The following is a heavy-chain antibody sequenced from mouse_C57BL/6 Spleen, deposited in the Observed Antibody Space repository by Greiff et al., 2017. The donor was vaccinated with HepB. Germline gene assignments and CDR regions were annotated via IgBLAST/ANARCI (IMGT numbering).Heavy chain of an antibody. D-gene: IGHD3-2*02. CDR1: GYTFTNYW. CDR3: ARRGAQATGDYFDY. V-gene: IGHV1-63*01. CDR2: IYPGGGYT. Sequence: QVQLQQSGAELVRPGPSVKMSCKASGYTFTNYWIGWAKQRPGHGLEWIGDIYPGGGYTNYNEKFKGKATLTADKSSSTAYMQFSSLTSEDSAIYYCARRGAQATGDYFDYWGQGTTLTVSS. J-gene: IGHJ2*01.